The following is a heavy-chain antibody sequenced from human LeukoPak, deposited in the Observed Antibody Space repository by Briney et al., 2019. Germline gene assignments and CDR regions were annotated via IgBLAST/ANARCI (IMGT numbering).Heavy chain of an antibody. V-gene: IGHV3-30*03. CDR3: ATGIAAAPTYYYYGMDV. CDR2: ISYDGSNK. Sequence: GGSLRLSCAASGFTFISYGMHRVRQAPGKGLEWVSVISYDGSNKYYADSVKDRFTISRDNSTTTLHLHMKSLRAADTAVYYCATGIAAAPTYYYYGMDVWGQGTPVTVSS. D-gene: IGHD6-13*01. J-gene: IGHJ6*02. CDR1: GFTFISYG.